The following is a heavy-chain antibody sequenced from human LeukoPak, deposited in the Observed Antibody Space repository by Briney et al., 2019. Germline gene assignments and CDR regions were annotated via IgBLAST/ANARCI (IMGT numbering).Heavy chain of an antibody. CDR1: GYTLTELS. V-gene: IGHV1-24*01. CDR2: FDPEDGET. CDR3: ATLGRVHYYDSSGYPDDY. J-gene: IGHJ4*02. Sequence: ASVKVSCKVSGYTLTELSMHWVRQAPGKGLEWMGGFDPEDGETIYAQKFQGRVTMTEDTSTDTAYMELSSLRSEDTAVYYCATLGRVHYYDSSGYPDDYWGQGTLVTVSS. D-gene: IGHD3-22*01.